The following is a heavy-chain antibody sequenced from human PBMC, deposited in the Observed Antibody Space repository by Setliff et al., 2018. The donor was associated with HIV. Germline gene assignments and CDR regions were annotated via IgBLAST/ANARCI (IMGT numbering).Heavy chain of an antibody. CDR1: GFTFSNYR. V-gene: IGHV3-48*01. D-gene: IGHD2-2*01. Sequence: GGSLRLSCAASGFTFSNYRMNWVRQAPGKGLEWVSNIRSSSATIYYADSVKGRFTISRDNAKNSLYLQMNSLRAEDTAVYYCAKEYCSSNKCYYYYYMDVWGKGTTVTVSS. CDR2: IRSSSATI. J-gene: IGHJ6*03. CDR3: AKEYCSSNKCYYYYYMDV.